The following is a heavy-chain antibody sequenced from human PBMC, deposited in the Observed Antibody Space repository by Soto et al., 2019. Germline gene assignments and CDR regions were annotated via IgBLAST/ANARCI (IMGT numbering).Heavy chain of an antibody. CDR3: TRAPVSGSYCFDF. D-gene: IGHD1-26*01. V-gene: IGHV4-61*01. CDR1: GGSVSSGNYY. CDR2: IFYTGTT. Sequence: QVQLQESGSGLVKPSETLSLTCTVSGGSVSSGNYYWSWIRQPPGKGLEWIGYIFYTGTTNYNPSLKSRVTISLDTSMNQFSLKLSSVTPADTAVYYCTRAPVSGSYCFDFWGQGTPVTVSS. J-gene: IGHJ4*02.